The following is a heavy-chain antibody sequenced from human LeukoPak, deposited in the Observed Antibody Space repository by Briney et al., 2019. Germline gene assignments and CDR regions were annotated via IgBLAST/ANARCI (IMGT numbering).Heavy chain of an antibody. CDR1: GSTFTGYY. Sequence: GASVKVSCKASGSTFTGYYMHWVRQAPGQGLEWMGWINPNSGGTNYVQKFQGRVTMTRDTSISTAYMELSRLRSDDTAVYYCARVGGRGYDSGWFDPWGQGTLVTVSS. CDR3: ARVGGRGYDSGWFDP. CDR2: INPNSGGT. V-gene: IGHV1-2*02. J-gene: IGHJ5*02. D-gene: IGHD5-12*01.